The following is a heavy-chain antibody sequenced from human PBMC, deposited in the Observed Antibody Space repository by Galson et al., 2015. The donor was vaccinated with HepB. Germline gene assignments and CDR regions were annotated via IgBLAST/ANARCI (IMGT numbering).Heavy chain of an antibody. CDR2: IIPILGIA. D-gene: IGHD4-17*01. Sequence: SVKVSCKASGGTFSSYAISWVRQAPGQGLEWMGRIIPILGIANYAQKFQGRVTITADKSTSTAYMELSSLRSEDTAVYYCAREDPSGRDDYGDYIDYWGQGTLVTVSS. J-gene: IGHJ4*02. CDR1: GGTFSSYA. CDR3: AREDPSGRDDYGDYIDY. V-gene: IGHV1-69*04.